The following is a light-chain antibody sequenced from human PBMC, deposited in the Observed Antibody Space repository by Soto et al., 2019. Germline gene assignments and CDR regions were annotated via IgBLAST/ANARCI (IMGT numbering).Light chain of an antibody. J-gene: IGLJ3*02. V-gene: IGLV1-40*01. CDR3: QSYDTSLTSSAV. CDR2: GNN. CDR1: SSNIGAGSD. Sequence: SVLTQPPSVSGAPGQRVTISCTGSSSNIGAGSDVHWYQHLPGTAPKLLIYGNNNRPSGVPDRFSASKSGTSASLAITGLQAEDEAEYFCQSYDTSLTSSAVFGGGTKLTVL.